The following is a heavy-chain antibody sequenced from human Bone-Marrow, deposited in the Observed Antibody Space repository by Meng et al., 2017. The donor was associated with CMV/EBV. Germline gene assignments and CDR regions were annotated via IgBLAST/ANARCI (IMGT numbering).Heavy chain of an antibody. J-gene: IGHJ6*02. CDR3: ARDNYVAPYYGMDV. D-gene: IGHD4-11*01. CDR2: ISSGGTSI. Sequence: GESLKISCTASGFTFSSYEMNWVRQAPGKGLEWVSDISSGGTSIYYADSVKGRFTISRDNAKNSLYLQMNSLRAEDTAVYYCARDNYVAPYYGMDVGGQGTTVTVSS. V-gene: IGHV3-48*03. CDR1: GFTFSSYE.